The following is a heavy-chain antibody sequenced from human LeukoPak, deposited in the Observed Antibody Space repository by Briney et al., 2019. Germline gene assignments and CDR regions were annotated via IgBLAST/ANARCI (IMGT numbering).Heavy chain of an antibody. Sequence: SETLSLTCTVSGGSISSYYWSWIRQPAGKGLEWIGRIYTSGSTNYNPSLKSRVTMSVDTSKNQFSLKLSSVTAADTAVYYCARGDDFWSGSTEDYYYYMDVWGKGTTVTVSS. D-gene: IGHD3-3*01. CDR3: ARGDDFWSGSTEDYYYYMDV. V-gene: IGHV4-4*07. CDR1: GGSISSYY. CDR2: IYTSGST. J-gene: IGHJ6*03.